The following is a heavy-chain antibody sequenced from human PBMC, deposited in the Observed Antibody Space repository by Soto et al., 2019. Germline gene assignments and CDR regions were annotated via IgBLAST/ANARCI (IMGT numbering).Heavy chain of an antibody. CDR3: GRDGALGDTAVVDS. CDR1: GFTFSTYG. V-gene: IGHV3-33*01. J-gene: IGHJ4*02. Sequence: QVQLVESGGGVVQPGKSLRLSCAASGFTFSTYGMHWVRQAPGKGLEWVAVIWYDGSNKYHGASLQGRFTISRDNAKNTLYLQINNLRAEDTAVYYCGRDGALGDTAVVDSWGQGTLVTVSS. CDR2: IWYDGSNK. D-gene: IGHD5-18*01.